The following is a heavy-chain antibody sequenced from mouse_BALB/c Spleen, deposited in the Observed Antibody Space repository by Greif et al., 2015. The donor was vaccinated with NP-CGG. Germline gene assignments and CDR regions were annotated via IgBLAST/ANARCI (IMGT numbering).Heavy chain of an antibody. Sequence: VQLQQSGGGLVQPGGSLRLSCATSGFTFTDYYMSWVRQPPGKAPEWLGFIRNKANGYTTEYSVSVKGRFTISRDNSQSILYLQMNTLRAEDSATYYCARDMNYGSSYPFDYWGQGTTLTVSS. J-gene: IGHJ2*01. CDR1: GFTFTDYY. D-gene: IGHD1-1*01. V-gene: IGHV7-3*02. CDR2: IRNKANGYTT. CDR3: ARDMNYGSSYPFDY.